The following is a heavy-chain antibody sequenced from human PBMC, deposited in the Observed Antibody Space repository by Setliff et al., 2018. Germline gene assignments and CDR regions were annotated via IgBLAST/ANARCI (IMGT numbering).Heavy chain of an antibody. J-gene: IGHJ6*04. Sequence: ASVKVSCKASGYTFTNYGINWVRQAPGQGLEWMGWMSAYAQKFQGRVTMTTDTPTSTAYMELRSLTSDDTAVYYCARGTDYQGSGSYWAKDVWGKGTTVTVSS. CDR2: MSA. CDR1: GYTFTNYG. D-gene: IGHD3-10*01. V-gene: IGHV1-18*01. CDR3: ARGTDYQGSGSYWAKDV.